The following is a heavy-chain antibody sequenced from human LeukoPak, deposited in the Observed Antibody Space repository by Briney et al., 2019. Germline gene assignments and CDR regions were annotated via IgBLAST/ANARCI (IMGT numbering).Heavy chain of an antibody. CDR3: ARARAYYDFWSGTPRAFDI. D-gene: IGHD3-3*01. J-gene: IGHJ3*02. Sequence: GGSLRLSCAASGFTFSSYGMHWVRQAPGKGLEWVSYISSSSSTIYYADSVKGRFTISRDNAKKSLYLQMNSLRAEDTAVYYCARARAYYDFWSGTPRAFDIWGQGTMVTVSS. V-gene: IGHV3-48*01. CDR2: ISSSSSTI. CDR1: GFTFSSYG.